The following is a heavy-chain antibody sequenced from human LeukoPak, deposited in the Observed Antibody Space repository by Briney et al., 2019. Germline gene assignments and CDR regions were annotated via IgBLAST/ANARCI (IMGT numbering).Heavy chain of an antibody. CDR2: IVVGSGNT. CDR1: GFTFTSSA. D-gene: IGHD3-22*01. Sequence: ASVKVSCKASGFTFTSSAMQWVRQARGQRLEWIGWIVVGSGNTNYAQKFQERVTITRDMSTSTAYMELSSLRSEDTAVYYCAMRKAYYYDSSGYDFDYWGQGTLVTVSS. V-gene: IGHV1-58*02. CDR3: AMRKAYYYDSSGYDFDY. J-gene: IGHJ4*02.